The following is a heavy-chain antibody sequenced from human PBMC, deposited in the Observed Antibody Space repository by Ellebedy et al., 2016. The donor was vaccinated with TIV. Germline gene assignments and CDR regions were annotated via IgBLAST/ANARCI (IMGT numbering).Heavy chain of an antibody. Sequence: AASVKVSCKASGYTFTGYYIHWVRQAPGQGLEWMGWINPNSGGTNYAQKFQGWVTMTRDTSISTAYMELSRLRSDDTAVYYCARAYGSGSRDAFDIWGQGTMVTVSS. J-gene: IGHJ3*02. CDR2: INPNSGGT. CDR3: ARAYGSGSRDAFDI. V-gene: IGHV1-2*04. CDR1: GYTFTGYY. D-gene: IGHD3-10*01.